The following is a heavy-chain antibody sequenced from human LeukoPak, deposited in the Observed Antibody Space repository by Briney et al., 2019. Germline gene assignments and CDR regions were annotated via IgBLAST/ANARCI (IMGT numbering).Heavy chain of an antibody. D-gene: IGHD1-1*01. CDR2: IIPIFGTA. CDR1: GGTFSSYA. J-gene: IGHJ3*02. Sequence: SVKVSCKASGGTFSSYAISWVRQAPGQGLEWMGGIIPIFGTANYAQKFQGRVTITADKSTSTAYMELSSLRSEDTAVYYCARELESGDAFDIWGQGTMVTVSS. CDR3: ARELESGDAFDI. V-gene: IGHV1-69*06.